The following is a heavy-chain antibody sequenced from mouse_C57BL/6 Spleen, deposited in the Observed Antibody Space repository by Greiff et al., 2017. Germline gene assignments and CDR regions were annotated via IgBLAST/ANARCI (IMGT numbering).Heavy chain of an antibody. CDR2: IRNKANGYTT. V-gene: IGHV7-3*01. CDR3: ARYGNYDFDY. D-gene: IGHD2-1*01. J-gene: IGHJ2*01. Sequence: EVKLLESGGGLVQPGGSLSLSCAASGFTFTDYYMSWVRQPPGKALEWLGFIRNKANGYTTEYSASVKGRFTISRDNSQSILYLQMTALRAEDSATYYCARYGNYDFDYWGQGTTLTVSS. CDR1: GFTFTDYY.